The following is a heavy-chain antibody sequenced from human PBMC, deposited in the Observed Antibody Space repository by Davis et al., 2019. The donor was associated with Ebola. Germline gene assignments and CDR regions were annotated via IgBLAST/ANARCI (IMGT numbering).Heavy chain of an antibody. CDR2: IYTDGRM. V-gene: IGHV3-53*01. CDR1: GFSVSDQY. CDR3: AKDNRNIWSEV. J-gene: IGHJ3*01. D-gene: IGHD2/OR15-2a*01. Sequence: GESLKISCAASGFSVSDQYMSWVRQAPGKGLEGVSVIYTDGRMYHADSVKGRFTISRDNSKNTLYLQMNGLRVEDTAIYYCAKDNRNIWSEVWGQGTMVTVSS.